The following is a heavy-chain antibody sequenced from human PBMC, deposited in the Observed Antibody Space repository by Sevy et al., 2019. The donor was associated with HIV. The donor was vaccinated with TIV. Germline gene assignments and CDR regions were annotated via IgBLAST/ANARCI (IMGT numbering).Heavy chain of an antibody. Sequence: ASVKVSCKASGGTFSSYAISWVRQAPGQGLEWMGGIIHIFGTANYAQKFQGRVTITADESTSTAYMELSSLRSEDTAVYYCARGEGSSSWPFYYYYYMDVWGKGTTVTVSS. CDR1: GGTFSSYA. V-gene: IGHV1-69*13. CDR3: ARGEGSSSWPFYYYYYMDV. D-gene: IGHD6-13*01. CDR2: IIHIFGTA. J-gene: IGHJ6*03.